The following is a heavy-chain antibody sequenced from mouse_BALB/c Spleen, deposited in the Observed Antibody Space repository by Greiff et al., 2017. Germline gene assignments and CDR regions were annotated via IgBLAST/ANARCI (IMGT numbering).Heavy chain of an antibody. J-gene: IGHJ2*01. CDR3: ARDSGSLDY. CDR2: IRNKANGYTT. D-gene: IGHD1-1*01. V-gene: IGHV7-3*02. Sequence: EVQGVESGGGLVQPGGSLRLSCATSGFTFTDYYMSWVRQPPGKALEWLGFIRNKANGYTTEYSASVKGRFTISRDNSQSILYLQMNTLRAEDSATYYCARDSGSLDYWGQGTTLTVSS. CDR1: GFTFTDYY.